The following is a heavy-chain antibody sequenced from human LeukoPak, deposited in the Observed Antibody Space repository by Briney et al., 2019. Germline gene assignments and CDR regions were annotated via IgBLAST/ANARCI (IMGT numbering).Heavy chain of an antibody. CDR1: GFTFSSYS. V-gene: IGHV3-21*01. Sequence: PGGSLRLSCAASGFTFSSYSMNWVRQAPGKGLEWVSSISSSSSYIYYADSLKGRFTISRDNAKNSLYLQMNSLRAEDTAVYYCARTLVVPGIAAAQVLYDAFDIWGQGTMVTVSS. CDR3: ARTLVVPGIAAAQVLYDAFDI. CDR2: ISSSSSYI. J-gene: IGHJ3*02. D-gene: IGHD6-13*01.